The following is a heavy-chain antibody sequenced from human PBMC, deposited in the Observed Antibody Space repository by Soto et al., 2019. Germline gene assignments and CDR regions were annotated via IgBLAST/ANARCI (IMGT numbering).Heavy chain of an antibody. Sequence: SETLSLTCTVSGGSISSYYWSWIRQPPGKGLEWIGYIYYSGSTNYNPSLKSRVTISVDTSKNQFSLKLSSVTAADTAVYYCASGRPTYCSSTSCYPRKYYYYYYMDVWGKGTTVTVSS. CDR1: GGSISSYY. CDR3: ASGRPTYCSSTSCYPRKYYYYYYMDV. V-gene: IGHV4-59*01. CDR2: IYYSGST. D-gene: IGHD2-2*01. J-gene: IGHJ6*03.